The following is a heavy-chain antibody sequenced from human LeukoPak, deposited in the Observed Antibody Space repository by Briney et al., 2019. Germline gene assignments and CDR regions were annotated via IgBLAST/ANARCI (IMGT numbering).Heavy chain of an antibody. D-gene: IGHD3-22*01. V-gene: IGHV1-58*02. CDR3: AALVDYYDSSGHYVDY. J-gene: IGHJ4*02. Sequence: GTSVKVSCKASGFTFTRSAMQWVRQARGQRLEWIGWIVVGSGNTNYAQKFQERVTISRDMSTSTAYMELSSLRSEDTAVYYCAALVDYYDSSGHYVDYWGQGTLVTVSS. CDR2: IVVGSGNT. CDR1: GFTFTRSA.